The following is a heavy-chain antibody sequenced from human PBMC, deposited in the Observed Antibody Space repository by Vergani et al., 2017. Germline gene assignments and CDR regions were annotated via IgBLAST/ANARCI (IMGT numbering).Heavy chain of an antibody. Sequence: EVQLVESGGGLVKPGGSLRLSCAASGFTFSNAWMSWVRQAPGKGLEWVGRIKSKTDGGTTDYAAPVKGRFTISRDDSKNTLYLQMNSLKTEDTAVYYCTTDDPPKMNYYESSLASYWGQGTLVTVSS. CDR2: IKSKTDGGTT. CDR1: GFTFSNAW. V-gene: IGHV3-15*01. D-gene: IGHD3-22*01. J-gene: IGHJ4*02. CDR3: TTDDPPKMNYYESSLASY.